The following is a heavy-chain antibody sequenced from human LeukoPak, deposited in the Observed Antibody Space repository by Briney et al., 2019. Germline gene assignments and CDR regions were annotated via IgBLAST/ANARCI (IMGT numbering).Heavy chain of an antibody. CDR3: ATDQGQWLEGADYGMDV. J-gene: IGHJ6*02. V-gene: IGHV1-24*01. CDR2: FDPEDGET. Sequence: ASVTVSCKVSGYTLTELSMHWVRQAPGKGLEWMGGFDPEDGETIYAQKFQGRVTMTEDTSTDTAYMELSSLRSEDTAVYYCATDQGQWLEGADYGMDVWGQGTTVTVSS. D-gene: IGHD6-19*01. CDR1: GYTLTELS.